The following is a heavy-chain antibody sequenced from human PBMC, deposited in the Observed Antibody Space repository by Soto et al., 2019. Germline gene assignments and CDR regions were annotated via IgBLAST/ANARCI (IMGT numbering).Heavy chain of an antibody. CDR3: ARYLTEGYCTITGCYTRPLYGMDV. CDR1: GYTFSGYY. Sequence: QEQLVQSGAEVKKPGASVKVSCKASGYTFSGYYIHWLRQAPGQGLEWMGWINPHSGGTNYAQKFQGRVTVTRDTPTSTAYMELSRLTSDDTAVYYCARYLTEGYCTITGCYTRPLYGMDVWGQGTTVTVSS. J-gene: IGHJ6*02. V-gene: IGHV1-2*02. CDR2: INPHSGGT. D-gene: IGHD2-2*02.